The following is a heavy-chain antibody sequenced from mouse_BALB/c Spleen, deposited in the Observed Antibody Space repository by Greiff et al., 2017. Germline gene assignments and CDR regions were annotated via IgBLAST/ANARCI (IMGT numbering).Heavy chain of an antibody. CDR1: GYTFTSYW. Sequence: QVQLQQPGAELVKPGASVKLSCKASGYTFTSYWMHWVKQRPGQGLEWIGEIDPSDSYTNYNQKFKGKATLTVDKSSSTAYMQLSSLTSVDSAVYYCAKREEGYYLDYWGQGTTLTVSS. CDR2: IDPSDSYT. J-gene: IGHJ2*01. V-gene: IGHV1-69*02. CDR3: AKREEGYYLDY.